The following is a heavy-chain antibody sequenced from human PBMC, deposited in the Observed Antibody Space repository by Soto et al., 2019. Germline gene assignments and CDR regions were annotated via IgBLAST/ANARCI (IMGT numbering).Heavy chain of an antibody. CDR1: GGSISSGDYY. V-gene: IGHV4-30-4*01. J-gene: IGHJ4*02. CDR3: ARGYYDFWSGYYRPPDY. Sequence: QVQLQESGPGLVKPSQTLSLTCTVSGGSISSGDYYWSWIRQPPGKGLEWIGYIYYSGSTYYNPSLKSRVTTSVDTSKNQFSLKLSSVTAADTAVYYCARGYYDFWSGYYRPPDYWGQGTLVTVSS. D-gene: IGHD3-3*01. CDR2: IYYSGST.